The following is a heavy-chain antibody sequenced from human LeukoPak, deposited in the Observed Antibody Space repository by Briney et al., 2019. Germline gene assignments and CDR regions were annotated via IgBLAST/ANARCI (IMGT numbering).Heavy chain of an antibody. D-gene: IGHD3-10*01. CDR3: AKDRSYYGSGVFDY. J-gene: IGHJ4*02. V-gene: IGHV3-30*18. CDR1: GFTFSSYG. Sequence: GGSLRLSCAASGFTFSSYGMHWVRQAPGKGLEWVAVISYDGSNKYYADSVKGRFTISRDNSKNTLYLQMNSLRAEDTAVYYCAKDRSYYGSGVFDYWGQGTLVTVSS. CDR2: ISYDGSNK.